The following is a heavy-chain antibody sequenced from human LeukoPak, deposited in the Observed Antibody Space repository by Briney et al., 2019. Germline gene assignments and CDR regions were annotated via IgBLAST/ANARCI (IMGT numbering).Heavy chain of an antibody. V-gene: IGHV3-23*01. CDR2: ISGSGGST. CDR1: GFTFSSSA. D-gene: IGHD6-19*01. Sequence: PGGSLRLSCAASGFTFSSSAMSWVPQAPGKGLEGVSAISGSGGSTYYADSVKGRFTISRDNSKNTLYLQMNSLRAEDTAVYHCAKFLAAVYSSGWLDAFDIWGQGTMVTVSS. J-gene: IGHJ3*02. CDR3: AKFLAAVYSSGWLDAFDI.